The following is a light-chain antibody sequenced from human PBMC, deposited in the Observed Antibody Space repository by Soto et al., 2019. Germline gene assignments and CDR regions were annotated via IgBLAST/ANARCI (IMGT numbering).Light chain of an antibody. V-gene: IGKV1-17*01. CDR3: LQHNDYPRT. CDR1: QGINND. J-gene: IGKJ4*01. CDR2: EAS. Sequence: DIQMTQSPSSLSASVGDRVTISCRASQGINNDLGWYQQKPGKAPKRLIYEASTLQSGVPSRFSGSGSGTEFTLTISSLQPKDFATYYCLQHNDYPRTFGGGTQVAIK.